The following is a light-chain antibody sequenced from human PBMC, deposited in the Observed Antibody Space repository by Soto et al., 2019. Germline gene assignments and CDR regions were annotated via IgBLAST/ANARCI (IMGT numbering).Light chain of an antibody. CDR1: QSISSY. Sequence: IQMTQSPSSLSASVGDRVTITCRASQSISSYLNWYQQKPGKAPKLLIYAASSLQSGLPSRFSGSGSGTDFTLTISSLQPEDFATYYCQQSYSTLTFGPGTKVDIK. CDR3: QQSYSTLT. CDR2: AAS. V-gene: IGKV1-39*01. J-gene: IGKJ3*01.